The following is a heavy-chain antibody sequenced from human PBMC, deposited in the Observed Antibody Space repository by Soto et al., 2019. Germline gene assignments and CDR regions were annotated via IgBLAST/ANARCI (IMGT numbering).Heavy chain of an antibody. CDR2: INAGNGNT. CDR1: GNTIASYA. D-gene: IGHD4-17*01. V-gene: IGHV1-3*01. J-gene: IGHJ4*02. Sequence: ASVKLSCKASGNTIASYASHWVRQAHGQRLEWMGWINAGNGNTKYSQKFQGRVTITRDTSASTACMELSSLRSEDTAVYYCARSDGPLGDYWGQGTLVTVSS. CDR3: ARSDGPLGDY.